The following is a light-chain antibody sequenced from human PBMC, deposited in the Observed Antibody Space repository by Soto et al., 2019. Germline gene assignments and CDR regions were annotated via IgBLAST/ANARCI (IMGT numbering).Light chain of an antibody. CDR3: QQYGSYSPWT. Sequence: DLQMTQSPSTLSASVGDRVTITCRASQSIGSWLAWYQQKPGKAPKLLIYKASSLESGVPSRFSGSGSGTEFTLTISSLQPDDFASYYCQQYGSYSPWTFGQGTQVEIK. V-gene: IGKV1-5*03. CDR1: QSIGSW. CDR2: KAS. J-gene: IGKJ1*01.